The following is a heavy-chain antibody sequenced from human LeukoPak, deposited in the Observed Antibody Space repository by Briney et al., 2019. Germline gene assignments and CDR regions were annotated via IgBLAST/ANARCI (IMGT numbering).Heavy chain of an antibody. Sequence: GGSLRLSCAASGFSFSAYWMICVRQAPGKGLEWVANINQDGSENFYVDSVKGRFTISRDNTKSSLYLQMNSLRAEDTAVYFCAREEAYMGPDYWGQGTLVTVSS. V-gene: IGHV3-7*01. D-gene: IGHD2-21*01. CDR3: AREEAYMGPDY. CDR2: INQDGSEN. CDR1: GFSFSAYW. J-gene: IGHJ4*02.